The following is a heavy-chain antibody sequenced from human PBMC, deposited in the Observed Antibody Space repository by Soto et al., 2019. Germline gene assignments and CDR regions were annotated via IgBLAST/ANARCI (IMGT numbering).Heavy chain of an antibody. Sequence: GESLKISCKGSGYSFTSYWIGWVRQMPGKGLEWMGIIYPGDSDTRYSPSFQGQVTISADKPISTAYLQWSSLKASDTAMYYCARRRDSSGYTYYDYWGQGTMLTVSS. J-gene: IGHJ4*02. D-gene: IGHD3-22*01. CDR2: IYPGDSDT. CDR1: GYSFTSYW. V-gene: IGHV5-51*01. CDR3: ARRRDSSGYTYYDY.